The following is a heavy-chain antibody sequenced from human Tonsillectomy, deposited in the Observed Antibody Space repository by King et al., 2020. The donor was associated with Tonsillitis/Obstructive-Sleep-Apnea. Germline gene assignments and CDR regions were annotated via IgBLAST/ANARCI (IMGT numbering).Heavy chain of an antibody. V-gene: IGHV3-7*04. CDR2: IKHDGSEK. J-gene: IGHJ4*02. CDR3: ARDHISDY. CDR1: GLPFRRYW. Sequence: QLVQSGGGLVQPGGSLRLSCAASGLPFRRYWMSWVRQAPGKGLEWVADIKHDGSEKHHVDSVKGRFTISRDNAKNSMYLQMNSLRAADTAVYYCARDHISDYWGQGTLVTVSS.